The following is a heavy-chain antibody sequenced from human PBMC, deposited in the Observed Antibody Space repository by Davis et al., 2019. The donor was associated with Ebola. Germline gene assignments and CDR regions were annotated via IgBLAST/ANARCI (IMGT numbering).Heavy chain of an antibody. D-gene: IGHD2-2*02. CDR1: GFTVGNNY. J-gene: IGHJ6*02. CDR2: ISSSGSTI. Sequence: GESLKISCAASGFTVGNNYMNWVRQAPGKGLEWVSYISSSGSTIYYADSVKGRFTISRDNAKNSLYLQMNSLRAEDTAVYYCARDLYLGSWNYYGMDVWGQGTTVTVSS. V-gene: IGHV3-11*04. CDR3: ARDLYLGSWNYYGMDV.